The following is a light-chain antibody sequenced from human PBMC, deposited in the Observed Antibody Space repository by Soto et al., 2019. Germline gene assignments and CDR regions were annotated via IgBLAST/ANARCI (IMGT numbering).Light chain of an antibody. CDR2: DAS. CDR3: QQRSNWPPLT. V-gene: IGKV3-11*01. Sequence: VLSQSRGTLSLYTGERATLSCLASQSVSSYLAWYQQKPGQAPRLLIYDASNRATGIPARFSGSGSGTDFTLTISSLEPEDFAVYYCQQRSNWPPLTFGQRTRLEIK. J-gene: IGKJ5*01. CDR1: QSVSSY.